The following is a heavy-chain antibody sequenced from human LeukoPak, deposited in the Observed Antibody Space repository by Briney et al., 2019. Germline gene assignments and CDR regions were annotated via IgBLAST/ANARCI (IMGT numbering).Heavy chain of an antibody. J-gene: IGHJ1*01. Sequence: PSETLSPTCAVYGGSFSGYWSWIRQPPGKGLEWIGEINHTGSTNYNPSLKSRVTISVDTSKNQFSLKLSSVTAADTAVYFCARRSHYSGWYVWGQGTLVTVSS. CDR3: ARRSHYSGWYV. D-gene: IGHD6-19*01. CDR1: GGSFSGY. V-gene: IGHV4-34*01. CDR2: INHTGST.